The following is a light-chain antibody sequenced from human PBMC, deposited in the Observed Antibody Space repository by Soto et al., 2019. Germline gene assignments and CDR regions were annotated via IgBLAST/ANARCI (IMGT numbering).Light chain of an antibody. CDR3: QQSYSSPT. V-gene: IGKV1-39*01. Sequence: DIQMTQSPSSLSASVGDRVTITCQASQDISNFLNWYQQKPGKAPKLLIFDASNLETGVPSRFSGSGSGTDFTLTISSLQPEDFATYYCQQSYSSPTFGQGTKVDIK. J-gene: IGKJ1*01. CDR1: QDISNF. CDR2: DAS.